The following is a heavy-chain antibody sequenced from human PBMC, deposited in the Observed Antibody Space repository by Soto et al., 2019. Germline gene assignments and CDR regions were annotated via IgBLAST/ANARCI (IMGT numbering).Heavy chain of an antibody. CDR2: IKSKTDGGTT. CDR3: TTDPGGGSSWGNYYYYGMDV. V-gene: IGHV3-15*01. CDR1: GFTFSNAW. Sequence: EVQLVESGGGLVEPGGSLKLSCAASGFTFSNAWMSWVRQAPGKGLEWVGRIKSKTDGGTTDYAAPVKGRFTISRDDSKNTLYLQMNSLKTEDTAVYYCTTDPGGGSSWGNYYYYGMDVWGQGTTVTVSS. J-gene: IGHJ6*02. D-gene: IGHD6-13*01.